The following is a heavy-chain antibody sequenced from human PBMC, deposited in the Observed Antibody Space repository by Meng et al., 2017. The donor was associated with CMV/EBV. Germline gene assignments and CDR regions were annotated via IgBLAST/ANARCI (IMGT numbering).Heavy chain of an antibody. CDR3: AGGGGWELFDY. D-gene: IGHD3-10*01. J-gene: IGHJ4*02. V-gene: IGHV3-21*01. Sequence: GESLKISCAASGFTFSSYSMNWVRQAPGKGLEWVSSISSSSSYTYYADSVKGRFTISRDNAKNSLYLQMNSLRAEDTAVYYCAGGGGWELFDYWGQGTLVTVSS. CDR2: ISSSSSYT. CDR1: GFTFSSYS.